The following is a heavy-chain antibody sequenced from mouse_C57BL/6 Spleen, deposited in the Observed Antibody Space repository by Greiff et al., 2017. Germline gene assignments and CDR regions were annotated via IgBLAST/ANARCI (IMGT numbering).Heavy chain of an antibody. V-gene: IGHV5-6*01. J-gene: IGHJ4*01. CDR3: ARQRGLYDYVAMDY. D-gene: IGHD2-3*01. CDR2: ISSGGSYT. CDR1: GFTFSSYG. Sequence: DVLLVESGGDLVKPGGSLKLSCAASGFTFSSYGMSWVRQTPDKRLEWVATISSGGSYTYYPDSVKGRFTISRDNAKNTLYLQMSSLKSEDTAMYYGARQRGLYDYVAMDYWGQGTSVTVSS.